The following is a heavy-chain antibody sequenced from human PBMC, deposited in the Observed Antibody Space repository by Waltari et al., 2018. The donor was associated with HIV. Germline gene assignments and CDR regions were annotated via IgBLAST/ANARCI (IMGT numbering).Heavy chain of an antibody. CDR3: AKGGPFGATNYGMDV. CDR2: NSWNMART. J-gene: IGHJ6*02. D-gene: IGHD3-3*01. Sequence: EVQLVVSGGGLVQPGRSLRLSCVASGFSIDNYAMHCVRQVPGKGREWVAGNSWNMARTTYGDSVKGRFTISRDNAKKTVTLQMNSLRVEDTALYYCAKGGPFGATNYGMDVWGQGTTVTVSS. CDR1: GFSIDNYA. V-gene: IGHV3-9*01.